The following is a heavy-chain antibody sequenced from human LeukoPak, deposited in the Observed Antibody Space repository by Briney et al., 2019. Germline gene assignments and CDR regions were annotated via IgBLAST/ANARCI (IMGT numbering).Heavy chain of an antibody. CDR2: ISWNSGSI. V-gene: IGHV3-9*01. CDR1: GFTFDDYA. CDR3: TRAPGLPYYYYYMDV. D-gene: IGHD5-12*01. J-gene: IGHJ6*03. Sequence: GGSLRLSCAASGFTFDDYAMHWVRQAPGKGLEWVSGISWNSGSIGYADSVKGRFTISRDNAKNSLYLQMNSLKTEDTAVYYCTRAPGLPYYYYYMDVWGKGTTVTVSS.